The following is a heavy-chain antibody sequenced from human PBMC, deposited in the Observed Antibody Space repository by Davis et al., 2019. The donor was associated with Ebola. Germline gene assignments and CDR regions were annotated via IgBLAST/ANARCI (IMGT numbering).Heavy chain of an antibody. D-gene: IGHD1-7*01. CDR1: GFTFSSFS. J-gene: IGHJ6*02. Sequence: GESLKISCAASGFTFSSFSMNWVRQAPGKGLEWVSSISSSSSYIYYADSVKGRFTISRDNAKNSLYLQMNSLRAEDTAVYYCARDQSLELLYYYYGMDVWGQGTTVTVS. CDR2: ISSSSSYI. CDR3: ARDQSLELLYYYYGMDV. V-gene: IGHV3-21*01.